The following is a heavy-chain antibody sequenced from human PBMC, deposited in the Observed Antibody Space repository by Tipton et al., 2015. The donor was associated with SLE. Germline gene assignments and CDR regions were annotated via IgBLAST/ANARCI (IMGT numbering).Heavy chain of an antibody. J-gene: IGHJ4*02. CDR2: IWYDGSTK. CDR1: GFTFSSYG. CDR3: AKEATSGWFVLDY. V-gene: IGHV3-33*06. D-gene: IGHD6-19*01. Sequence: SGFTFSSYGMHWVRQAPGKGLEWVAVIWYDGSTKYYADSVKGRFTISRDNSENTLYLQMNSLRAEDAAVYYCAKEATSGWFVLDYWGQGTLVTVSS.